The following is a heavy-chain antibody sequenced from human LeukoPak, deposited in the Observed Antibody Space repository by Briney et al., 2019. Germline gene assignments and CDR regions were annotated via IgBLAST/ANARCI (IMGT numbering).Heavy chain of an antibody. CDR2: INHSGST. Sequence: PSETLSLTCAVYGGSFSGYYWSWIRQPPGKGLEWIGEINHSGSTNYNPSLKSRVTISVDTSKNQFSLKLSSVSAADTAVYYCARGRYYGSGSYWYFDLWGRGTLVTVSS. D-gene: IGHD3-10*01. V-gene: IGHV4-34*01. CDR1: GGSFSGYY. J-gene: IGHJ2*01. CDR3: ARGRYYGSGSYWYFDL.